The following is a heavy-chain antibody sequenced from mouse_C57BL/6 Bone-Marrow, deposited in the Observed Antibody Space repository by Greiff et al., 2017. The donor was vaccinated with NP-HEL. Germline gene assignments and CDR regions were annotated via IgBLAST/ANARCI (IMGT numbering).Heavy chain of an antibody. Sequence: VQLQQPGAELVKPGASVKLSCKASGYTFTSYWMQWVKQRPGQGLEWIGEIDPSDSYTNYNQKFKGKATLTVDTSSSTAYMQLSSLTSEDSAVYYCVYGSRPMDYWGQGTSVTVSS. CDR2: IDPSDSYT. D-gene: IGHD1-1*01. V-gene: IGHV1-50*01. CDR1: GYTFTSYW. CDR3: VYGSRPMDY. J-gene: IGHJ4*01.